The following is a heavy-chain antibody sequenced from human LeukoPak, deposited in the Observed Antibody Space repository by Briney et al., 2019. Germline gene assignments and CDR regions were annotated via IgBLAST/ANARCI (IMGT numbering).Heavy chain of an antibody. D-gene: IGHD3-16*01. Sequence: KASETLSLTCTVSGYSMSSGYYWGWIRQPPERGLEWIGSVYHTGSTYYNPSLKSRVTISVDTSKNQFYLKLTSVTAADTAVYYCAKGRGFRVWDPWDNWGQGTLITVSS. CDR2: VYHTGST. CDR3: AKGRGFRVWDPWDN. J-gene: IGHJ4*02. V-gene: IGHV4-38-2*02. CDR1: GYSMSSGYY.